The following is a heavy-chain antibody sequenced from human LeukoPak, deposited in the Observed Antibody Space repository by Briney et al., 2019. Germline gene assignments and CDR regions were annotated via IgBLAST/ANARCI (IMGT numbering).Heavy chain of an antibody. CDR2: IYYSGST. CDR3: ARGKRYGDNFDY. D-gene: IGHD4-17*01. J-gene: IGHJ4*02. V-gene: IGHV4-59*01. CDR1: GGSISGDY. Sequence: SETLSLTCTVSGGSISGDYWSWIRQAPGKGLEWIGYIYYSGSTNYNPSLKSRVTLSVDTSKNQFSLKLSSVTAADTAVYYCARGKRYGDNFDYWGRGTLVTVSS.